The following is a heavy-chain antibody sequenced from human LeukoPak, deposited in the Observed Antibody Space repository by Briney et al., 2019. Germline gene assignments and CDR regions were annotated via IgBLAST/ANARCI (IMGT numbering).Heavy chain of an antibody. CDR3: ARFGVDYDMDV. CDR2: IHYSGRP. D-gene: IGHD3-16*01. CDR1: GGSISGHY. V-gene: IGHV4-59*11. Sequence: SEALSLTCTVSGGSISGHYWTWIRQPPGKGLEWIGQIHYSGRPDYNPSLKSRVTISVDTSKNQLSLKVTSVTGADTAVYYCARFGVDYDMDVWGQGTTVTVSS. J-gene: IGHJ6*02.